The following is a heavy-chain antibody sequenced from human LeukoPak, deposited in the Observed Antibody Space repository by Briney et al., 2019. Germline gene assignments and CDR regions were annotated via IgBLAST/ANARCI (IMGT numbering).Heavy chain of an antibody. V-gene: IGHV4-30-4*01. J-gene: IGHJ4*02. CDR2: IYYSGST. D-gene: IGHD1-14*01. Sequence: SQTLSLTCTVSGGSISRGDYYWSWIRQPPGKGLEWIGYIYYSGSTYYHPSLKSRVTISGDTSKNQFSLKPSTVTAADTAVYYCARGEVSHPFIDYWGQGTLVTVSS. CDR1: GGSISRGDYY. CDR3: ARGEVSHPFIDY.